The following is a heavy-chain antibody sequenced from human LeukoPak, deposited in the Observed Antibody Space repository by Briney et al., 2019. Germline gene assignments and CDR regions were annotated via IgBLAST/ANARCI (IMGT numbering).Heavy chain of an antibody. CDR2: VTGGGVNT. CDR3: ARGTSPLDYWYFDL. Sequence: GGSLRLSCASSGFIFTNYAMSWVRQTPRTGLEWIASVTGGGVNTYYADPVKGRFTVSRDTSKKTLSLQMNSLRDEDTAIYYCARGTSPLDYWYFDLWGRGTLVTVSS. D-gene: IGHD3-16*02. J-gene: IGHJ2*01. CDR1: GFIFTNYA. V-gene: IGHV3-23*01.